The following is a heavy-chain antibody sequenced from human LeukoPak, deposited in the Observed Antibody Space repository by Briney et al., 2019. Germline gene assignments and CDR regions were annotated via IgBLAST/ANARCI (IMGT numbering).Heavy chain of an antibody. CDR3: ATSSEGVSFDY. J-gene: IGHJ4*02. CDR2: IYHSGST. V-gene: IGHV4-4*02. D-gene: IGHD3-10*01. CDR1: GFTFDDYG. Sequence: GSLRLSCAASGFTFDDYGMSWVRQPPGEGLEWIGEIYHSGSTNYNPSLKSRVTISVDKSKNQFSLKLSSVTAADTAVYYCATSSEGVSFDYWGQGTLVTVSS.